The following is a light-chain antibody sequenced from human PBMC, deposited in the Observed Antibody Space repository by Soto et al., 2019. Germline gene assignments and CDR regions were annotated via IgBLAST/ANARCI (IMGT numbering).Light chain of an antibody. Sequence: EIVLTQSPGTLSLSPGERATLSCRASQSVSSSYLAWYQQKPGQAPRLLIYGASSRATGIPDRFSGSGSGTDFTLTISRLEPEDLATYYCQQSYSSPFSFGPGTKVDLK. CDR2: GAS. CDR3: QQSYSSPFS. V-gene: IGKV3-20*01. J-gene: IGKJ3*01. CDR1: QSVSSSY.